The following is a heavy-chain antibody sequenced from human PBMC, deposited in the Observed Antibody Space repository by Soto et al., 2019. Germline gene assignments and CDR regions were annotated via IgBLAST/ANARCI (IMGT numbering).Heavy chain of an antibody. Sequence: KASETLSLTCTVSGGSISSYYWSWIRQPPGKGLEWIGYIYYSGSTNYNPSLKSRVTISVDTSKNQFSLKLSSVTAADTAVYYCARFVYSSFFDYWGQGTLVTVSS. CDR1: GGSISSYY. D-gene: IGHD6-6*01. V-gene: IGHV4-59*01. J-gene: IGHJ4*02. CDR2: IYYSGST. CDR3: ARFVYSSFFDY.